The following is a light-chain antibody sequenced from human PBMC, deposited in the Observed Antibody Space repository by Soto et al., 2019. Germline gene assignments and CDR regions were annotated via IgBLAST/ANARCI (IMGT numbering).Light chain of an antibody. J-gene: IGKJ4*01. CDR2: GAS. CDR3: QQYNNWPPVT. V-gene: IGKV3-15*01. CDR1: QSVSSN. Sequence: EIVMTQSPATLSVSPGERATLSCRASQSVSSNLAWYQQKPGQAPRLLIYGASTRAIGIPARFSGSGSGTDFTINISSLQSEDFAVYYCQQYNNWPPVTFGGGTKVEIK.